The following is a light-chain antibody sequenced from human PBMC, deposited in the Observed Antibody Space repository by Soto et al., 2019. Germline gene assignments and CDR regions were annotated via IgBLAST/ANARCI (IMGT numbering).Light chain of an antibody. J-gene: IGKJ4*01. CDR2: DAS. CDR1: QSIRTY. Sequence: EIVLTQSPATLSLSPREGATLSCRASQSIRTYLGWYQQKPGQAPRLLIYDASNRATGIPARFSGSGSGTDFTLTISSLEPEDFAVYYCQQRIDWPLTFGGGTKVEIK. V-gene: IGKV3-11*01. CDR3: QQRIDWPLT.